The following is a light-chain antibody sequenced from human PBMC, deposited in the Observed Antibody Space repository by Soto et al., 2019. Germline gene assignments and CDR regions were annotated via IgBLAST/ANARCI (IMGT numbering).Light chain of an antibody. CDR2: EVT. Sequence: QSVLTQPASVSGSPGQSITISCTGSGTDVGTYNFVSWFQRHPGKAPQLIIYEVTERPSGVSPRFSGSKSVNTASLPISGLRAADDAAYFCCSFAGRKTWVFGGGTKLTVL. CDR1: GTDVGTYNF. J-gene: IGLJ3*02. V-gene: IGLV2-23*02. CDR3: CSFAGRKTWV.